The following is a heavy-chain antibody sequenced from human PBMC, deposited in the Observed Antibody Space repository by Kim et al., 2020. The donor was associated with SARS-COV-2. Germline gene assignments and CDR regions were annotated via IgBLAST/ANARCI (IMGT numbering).Heavy chain of an antibody. CDR1: GHTFTSNH. J-gene: IGHJ4*02. D-gene: IGHD1-20*01. Sequence: ASVKVSCKASGHTFTSNHIHWVRQAPGEGLEWMGIITPSSGRINYAQHFQGRVVMTRDTSTSTVYMELSSLRSDDTAVYYCAGDGTNWSHDYWGQGTLVTVSS. CDR2: ITPSSGRI. CDR3: AGDGTNWSHDY. V-gene: IGHV1-46*01.